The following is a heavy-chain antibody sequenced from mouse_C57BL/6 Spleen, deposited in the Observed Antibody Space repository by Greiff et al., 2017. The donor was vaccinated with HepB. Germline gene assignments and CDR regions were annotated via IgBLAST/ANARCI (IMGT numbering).Heavy chain of an antibody. CDR2: IDPSDSYT. CDR3: ARRGTIVTTEAMDY. D-gene: IGHD2-5*01. V-gene: IGHV1-50*01. J-gene: IGHJ4*01. CDR1: GYTFTSYW. Sequence: VQLQQPGAELVKPGASVKLSCKASGYTFTSYWMQWVKQRPGQGLEWIGEIDPSDSYTNYNQKFKGKATLTVDTSSSTAYMQLSSLTSEDSAVYYCARRGTIVTTEAMDYWGQGTSVTVSS.